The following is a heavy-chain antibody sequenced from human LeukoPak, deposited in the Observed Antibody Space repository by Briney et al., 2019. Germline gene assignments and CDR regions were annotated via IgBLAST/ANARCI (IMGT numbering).Heavy chain of an antibody. J-gene: IGHJ4*02. CDR1: GGTFSSYA. D-gene: IGHD3-3*01. CDR2: NIPILGIA. V-gene: IGHV1-69*04. CDR3: AARYYDFWSGSPSPKFPFDY. Sequence: SVKVSCKASGGTFSSYAISLVRQAPGQGLEWMGRNIPILGIANYAQKFQGRVTITADKSTSTAYMELSSLRSEDTAVYYCAARYYDFWSGSPSPKFPFDYWGQGTLVTVSS.